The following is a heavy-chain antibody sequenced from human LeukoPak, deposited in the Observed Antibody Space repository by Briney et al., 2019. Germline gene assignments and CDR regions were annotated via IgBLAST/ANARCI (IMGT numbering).Heavy chain of an antibody. CDR3: AKVPPSITAAGNWLGP. J-gene: IGHJ5*02. CDR1: GYTFTGYY. V-gene: IGHV1-2*06. CDR2: INPNTGGT. D-gene: IGHD6-13*01. Sequence: ASVKGSCKASGYTFTGYYIHWERQAPGQGLEWMGRINPNTGGTDYAQKFQGRVTMTRDTSITTAYMELSRLTSDDTAIYYCAKVPPSITAAGNWLGPWGQGALVTVSS.